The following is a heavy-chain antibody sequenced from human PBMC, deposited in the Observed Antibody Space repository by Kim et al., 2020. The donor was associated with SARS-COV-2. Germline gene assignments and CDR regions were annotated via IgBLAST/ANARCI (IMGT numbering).Heavy chain of an antibody. CDR1: GGSISSYY. D-gene: IGHD5-12*01. CDR3: ARLVTPNGYNFLDYYYYGMDV. J-gene: IGHJ6*02. V-gene: IGHV4-59*08. CDR2: IYYSGST. Sequence: SETLSLTCTVSGGSISSYYWSWIRQPPGKGLEWIGYIYYSGSTNYNPSLKSRVTISVDTSKNQFSLKLSSVTAADTAVYYCARLVTPNGYNFLDYYYYGMDVWGQGTTVTVSS.